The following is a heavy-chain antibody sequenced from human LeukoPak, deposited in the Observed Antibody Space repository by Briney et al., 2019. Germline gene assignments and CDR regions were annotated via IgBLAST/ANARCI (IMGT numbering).Heavy chain of an antibody. D-gene: IGHD6-19*01. CDR2: ILPVLGRP. V-gene: IGHV1-69*10. CDR1: GDTFGNYD. Sequence: SVKVSCKASGDTFGNYDFAWVRLAPGQGLEWMGGILPVLGRPDYAQRFQDRITINADESTSTVYMELSSLRSDDTAVYYCARGGWQTTGWYADHWGQGTLVTVAS. CDR3: ARGGWQTTGWYADH. J-gene: IGHJ5*02.